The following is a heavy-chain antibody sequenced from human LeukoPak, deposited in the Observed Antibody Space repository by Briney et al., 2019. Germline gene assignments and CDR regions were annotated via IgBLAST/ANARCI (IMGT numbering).Heavy chain of an antibody. J-gene: IGHJ4*02. CDR3: AKWPEGAMDYFDY. CDR2: TSGDGTRT. D-gene: IGHD3-16*01. Sequence: GGSLRLSCAASGFTFTNAWMNWVRQAPVKGLEWVSATSGDGTRTYYADSVKGRFTISRDNSKNTLYLEMSSLRVEDTAIYYCAKWPEGAMDYFDYWGQGTLVTVSS. CDR1: GFTFTNAW. V-gene: IGHV3-23*01.